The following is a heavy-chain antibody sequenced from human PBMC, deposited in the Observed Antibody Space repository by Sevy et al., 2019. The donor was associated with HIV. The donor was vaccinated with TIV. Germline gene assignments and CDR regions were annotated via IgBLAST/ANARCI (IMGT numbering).Heavy chain of an antibody. D-gene: IGHD1-20*01. CDR1: GFTFSSYA. V-gene: IGHV3-23*01. CDR3: AKYGSYNWNGDYFDY. Sequence: GGSLRLSCAASGFTFSSYAMSWVRQAPGKGLEWVSAISGSGGSTYYADSVKGRFTISRDNSKNTLYLQMNSLRAEDTAVYYCAKYGSYNWNGDYFDYWGQGTLVTVSS. CDR2: ISGSGGST. J-gene: IGHJ4*02.